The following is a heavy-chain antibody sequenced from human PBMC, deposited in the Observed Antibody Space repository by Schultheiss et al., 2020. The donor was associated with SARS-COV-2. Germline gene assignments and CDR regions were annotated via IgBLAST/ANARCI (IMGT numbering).Heavy chain of an antibody. CDR2: INHSGST. J-gene: IGHJ4*02. CDR1: GGSISSYY. V-gene: IGHV4-34*01. Sequence: SETLSLTCTVSGGSISSYYWSWIRQPPGKGLEWIGEINHSGSTNYNPSLKSRVTISVDTSKNQFSLKLSSVTAADTAVYYCARGGPVDYWGQGTLVTVSS. CDR3: ARGGPVDY.